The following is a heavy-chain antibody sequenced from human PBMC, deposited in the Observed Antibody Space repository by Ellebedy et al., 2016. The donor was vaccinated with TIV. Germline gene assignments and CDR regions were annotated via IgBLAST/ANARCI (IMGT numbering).Heavy chain of an antibody. CDR3: AKDGSYGDFRSPAHAFVI. V-gene: IGHV3-7*01. CDR2: INQDAGEK. J-gene: IGHJ3*02. Sequence: GESLKISCAASRFTFSSYWMSWVRQAPGKGLEWVANINQDAGEKYYVDSVKGRFTISRDNAKNSLYLQMNSLRADDTSVYYCAKDGSYGDFRSPAHAFVIWGQGTVVTVSS. D-gene: IGHD4-17*01. CDR1: RFTFSSYW.